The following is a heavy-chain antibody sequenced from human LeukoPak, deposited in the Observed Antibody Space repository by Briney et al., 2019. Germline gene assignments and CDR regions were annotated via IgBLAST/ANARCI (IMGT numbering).Heavy chain of an antibody. CDR1: GGSISSYY. D-gene: IGHD5-12*01. CDR2: IYYGGST. CDR3: ARGHPAVAMRVFYFDY. V-gene: IGHV4-59*01. J-gene: IGHJ4*02. Sequence: SETLSLTCTVSGGSISSYYWSWIRQPPGKGLEWIGYIYYGGSTNYNPSLKSRVTISVDTSKNQFSLKLSSVTAADTAVYYCARGHPAVAMRVFYFDYWGQGTLVTVSS.